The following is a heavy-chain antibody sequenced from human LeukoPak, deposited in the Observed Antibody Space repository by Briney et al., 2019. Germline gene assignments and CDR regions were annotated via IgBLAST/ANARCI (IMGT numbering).Heavy chain of an antibody. D-gene: IGHD6-13*01. V-gene: IGHV1-46*01. CDR3: ARDFITGSPAGTFDY. CDR1: GYTFTSYY. Sequence: ASVKVSCKASGYTFTSYYMHWVRQAPGQGLEWMGIINPSGGTTTYAQKFQGRVTLTRDMSTSTVYMELSSLRSEDKAVYYCARDFITGSPAGTFDYWGQGTPVTISS. CDR2: INPSGGTT. J-gene: IGHJ4*02.